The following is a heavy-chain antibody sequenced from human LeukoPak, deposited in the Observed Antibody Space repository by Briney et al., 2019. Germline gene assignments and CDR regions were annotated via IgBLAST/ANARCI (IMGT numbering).Heavy chain of an antibody. D-gene: IGHD6-13*01. J-gene: IGHJ4*02. V-gene: IGHV4-34*01. CDR2: INHSGST. Sequence: PSETLSLTCAVSGGSFSAYYWSWIRQPPGKGLEWIGEINHSGSTNYNPSLKSRVTISVDTSKNQFSLKLNSVTAADTAVYYCARLDDRAARIAVGRSSTWSSRRGFDYWGQGTLVTVSS. CDR3: ARLDDRAARIAVGRSSTWSSRRGFDY. CDR1: GGSFSAYY.